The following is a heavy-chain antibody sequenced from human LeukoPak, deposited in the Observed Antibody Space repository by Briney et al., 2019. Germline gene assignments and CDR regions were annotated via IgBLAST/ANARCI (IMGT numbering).Heavy chain of an antibody. CDR1: GGSISSSSYY. V-gene: IGHV4-39*07. D-gene: IGHD6-13*01. Sequence: SETLSLTCTVSGGSISSSSYYWGWIRQPPGKGLEWIGSIYYSGSTYYNPSLKSRVTISVDTSKNQFSLKLSSVTAADTAVYYCARLIAAAGIDRGWFDPWGQGTLVTVSS. CDR2: IYYSGST. J-gene: IGHJ5*02. CDR3: ARLIAAAGIDRGWFDP.